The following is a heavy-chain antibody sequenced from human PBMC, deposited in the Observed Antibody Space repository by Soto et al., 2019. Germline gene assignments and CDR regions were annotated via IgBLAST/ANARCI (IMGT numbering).Heavy chain of an antibody. V-gene: IGHV3-23*01. Sequence: GSLRLSCAASGFTFSSYAMSWVRLAPGKGLEWVSAISGSGGSTYYADSVKGRFTISRDNSKNTLYLQMNSLRAEDTAVYYCAKRSYSYGYLDYWGQGTLVTVSS. CDR1: GFTFSSYA. CDR2: ISGSGGST. J-gene: IGHJ4*02. CDR3: AKRSYSYGYLDY. D-gene: IGHD5-18*01.